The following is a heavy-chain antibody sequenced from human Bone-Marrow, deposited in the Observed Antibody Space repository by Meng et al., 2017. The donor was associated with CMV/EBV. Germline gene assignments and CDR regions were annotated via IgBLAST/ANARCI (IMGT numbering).Heavy chain of an antibody. J-gene: IGHJ4*02. Sequence: SETLSLTCSVSGGSVNSPNYYWSWIRQPPGKGLEWIGYIYYSGSTRYNPSLNSRLTISMDKSKNQFSLNLYSLTAADTALYYCAGGWAGSSFDYWGQGALVTVSS. V-gene: IGHV4-61*01. CDR3: AGGWAGSSFDY. CDR1: GGSVNSPNYY. CDR2: IYYSGST. D-gene: IGHD6-19*01.